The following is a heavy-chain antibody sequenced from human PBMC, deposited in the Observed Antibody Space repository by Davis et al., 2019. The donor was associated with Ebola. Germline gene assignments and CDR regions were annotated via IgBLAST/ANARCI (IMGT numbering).Heavy chain of an antibody. CDR2: IYYSGST. CDR1: GGSISSYY. Sequence: SETLSLTCTVSGGSISSYYWSWIRQPPGKGLEWIGYIYYSGSTNYNPSLKSRVTISVDTSKNQFSLKLSSVTAADTAVYFCAKAYDSSGYAWFGPWGQGTLVTVSS. CDR3: AKAYDSSGYAWFGP. V-gene: IGHV4-59*08. J-gene: IGHJ5*02. D-gene: IGHD3-22*01.